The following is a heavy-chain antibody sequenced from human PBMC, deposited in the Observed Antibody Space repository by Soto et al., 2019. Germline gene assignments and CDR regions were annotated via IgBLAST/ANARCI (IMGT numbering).Heavy chain of an antibody. D-gene: IGHD3-3*01. V-gene: IGHV4-59*01. CDR2: IYYSGST. CDR1: GCSISSYY. Sequence: SETLSLTCTVSGCSISSYYWSWIRQPPGKGLEWIGYIYYSGSTNYNPSLKSRVTISVDTSKNQFSLKLSSVTAADTAVYYCARGVGDYDFWSGYYTTRDSWFDPWGQGTLVTVSS. J-gene: IGHJ5*02. CDR3: ARGVGDYDFWSGYYTTRDSWFDP.